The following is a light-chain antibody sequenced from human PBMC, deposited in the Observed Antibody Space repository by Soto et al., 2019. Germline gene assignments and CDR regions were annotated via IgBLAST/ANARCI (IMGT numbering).Light chain of an antibody. CDR2: GAS. CDR3: QPYGSSPPIT. Sequence: EIVLTQSPGTLSLSPGERATLSCRASQSVSSSYLAWYQQKPGQAPRLLIYGASSRATGIPDRFSGSGSGTDFTLTIIRLEPEDFAVYYCQPYGSSPPITFGQGTRLEIK. CDR1: QSVSSSY. J-gene: IGKJ5*01. V-gene: IGKV3-20*01.